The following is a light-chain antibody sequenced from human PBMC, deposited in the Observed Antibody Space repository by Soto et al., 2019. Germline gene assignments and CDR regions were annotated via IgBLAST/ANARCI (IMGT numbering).Light chain of an antibody. J-gene: IGLJ1*01. Sequence: QSALTQPASVSGSPGQSITIPCTGTSSDVGGYNSVSWYQHHPGKAPQLILYDVGDRPSGGSYRFSGSKSGNTASLTISGLQAVDDAYYYCLSYTSNSTNVFGTETKLTVL. V-gene: IGLV2-14*03. CDR2: DVG. CDR3: LSYTSNSTNV. CDR1: SSDVGGYNS.